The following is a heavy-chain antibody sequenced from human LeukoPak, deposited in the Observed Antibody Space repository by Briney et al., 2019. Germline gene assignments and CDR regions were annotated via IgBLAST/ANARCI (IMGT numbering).Heavy chain of an antibody. J-gene: IGHJ6*03. V-gene: IGHV1-46*03. CDR2: INPSGGST. CDR1: GYTFTSYY. D-gene: IGHD2-8*01. Sequence: ASVKVSCKASGYTFTSYYMHWVRQAPGQGLEWMGIINPSGGSTSYAQKFQGRVIMTRDTSTSTVYMELSSLRSEDTAVYYCARAGYCTNGVCYTDYYYMDVWGKGTTVAVSS. CDR3: ARAGYCTNGVCYTDYYYMDV.